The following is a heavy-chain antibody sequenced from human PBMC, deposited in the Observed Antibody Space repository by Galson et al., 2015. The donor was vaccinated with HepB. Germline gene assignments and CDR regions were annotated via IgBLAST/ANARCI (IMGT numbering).Heavy chain of an antibody. CDR2: IYYSGST. CDR1: GGSISSSSYY. V-gene: IGHV4-39*07. J-gene: IGHJ4*02. CDR3: ARYRGYSFGLDY. Sequence: LSLTCTVSGGSISSSSYYWGWIRQPPGKGLEWIGSIYYSGSTYYNPSLKSRVTISVDTSKNQFSLKLSSVTAADTAVYYCARYRGYSFGLDYWGQGTLVTVSS. D-gene: IGHD5-18*01.